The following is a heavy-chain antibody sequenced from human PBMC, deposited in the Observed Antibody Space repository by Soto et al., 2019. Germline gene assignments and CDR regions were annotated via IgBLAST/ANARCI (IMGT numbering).Heavy chain of an antibody. V-gene: IGHV3-74*01. J-gene: IGHJ5*02. CDR2: INSDGRST. Sequence: GGSLRLSCAASGFTFSSSWMHWVRQAPGKGRVWVSRINSDGRSTSYADSVKGRFTISRDNAENTLYLQMNSLRAEDTAVYYCARGYCSSTSCRNWFDPWGQGTLVTVSS. D-gene: IGHD2-2*01. CDR3: ARGYCSSTSCRNWFDP. CDR1: GFTFSSSW.